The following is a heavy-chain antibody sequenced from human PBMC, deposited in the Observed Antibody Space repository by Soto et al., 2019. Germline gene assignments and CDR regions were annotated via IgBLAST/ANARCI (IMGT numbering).Heavy chain of an antibody. CDR3: ARAPLNVVVIAATAGTDYYYYAMDE. J-gene: IGHJ6*02. V-gene: IGHV1-18*01. CDR1: GYTFGRYG. D-gene: IGHD2-15*01. Sequence: QVQLEQSGAELKKPGASVKVSCKASGYTFGRYGISWVRQAPGQGLEWMGWISAYNGNTKYAQKLQGRVTMSTDTSTSTAYMELRSLRYDDTAVYYCARAPLNVVVIAATAGTDYYYYAMDEWGQGTTVIVSS. CDR2: ISAYNGNT.